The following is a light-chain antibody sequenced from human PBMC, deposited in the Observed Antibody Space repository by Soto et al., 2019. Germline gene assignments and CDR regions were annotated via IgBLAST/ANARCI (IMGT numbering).Light chain of an antibody. J-gene: IGKJ2*01. CDR3: QQSYSNPRT. V-gene: IGKV1-39*01. CDR1: QSISSY. CDR2: GAS. Sequence: DIQMTQSPSSLSASVGDRVTITCRASQSISSYLSWYQLKPGKAPKLLIYGASRLQSGVPSRFSGSGSGTDFTLTISSLQPEDFASYYCQQSYSNPRTFGQGTKLEI.